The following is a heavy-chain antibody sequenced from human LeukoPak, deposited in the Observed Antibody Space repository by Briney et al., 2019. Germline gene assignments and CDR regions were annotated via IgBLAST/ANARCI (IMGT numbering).Heavy chain of an antibody. D-gene: IGHD3-9*01. V-gene: IGHV3-7*01. CDR3: ARLYGVFSDGAGYCSG. Sequence: GGSLKLSCAASGFMFSGYWMTWVRQTPGKRLERVANIKQDGSEKKYVDSVKGRFTISRDNAKNSLSLQMNSLRAEDTAVYYCARLYGVFSDGAGYCSGWGQGTLVTVSS. CDR1: GFMFSGYW. CDR2: IKQDGSEK. J-gene: IGHJ4*02.